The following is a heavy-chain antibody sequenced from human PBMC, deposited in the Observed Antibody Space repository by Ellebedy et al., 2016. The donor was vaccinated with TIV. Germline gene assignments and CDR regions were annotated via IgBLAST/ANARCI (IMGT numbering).Heavy chain of an antibody. V-gene: IGHV3-30*04. CDR3: AKVGYGGKPERGSFDF. CDR2: ISSDGRNK. J-gene: IGHJ4*02. CDR1: GFTFSNYS. Sequence: GESLKISCAASGFTFSNYSMHWVRQAPGKGLEWVALISSDGRNKYYADSVKGRFTISRDNSKKTLYLQMNSLKAEDTAVYHCAKVGYGGKPERGSFDFWGQGTLVTVSS. D-gene: IGHD4-23*01.